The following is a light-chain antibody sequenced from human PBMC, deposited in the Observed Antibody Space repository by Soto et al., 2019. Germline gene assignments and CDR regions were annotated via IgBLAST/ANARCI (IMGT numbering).Light chain of an antibody. CDR2: DVS. J-gene: IGLJ2*01. V-gene: IGLV2-14*01. CDR3: SSYTSSSPYVV. Sequence: QSALTQPASVSGSPGQSITISCTGTSSDDGGYNYVSWYQQHPGKAPKIMIYDVSNRPSGVSNRFSGSKSGNTASLTISGLQAEDEADYYCSSYTSSSPYVVFGGGTKLTVL. CDR1: SSDDGGYNY.